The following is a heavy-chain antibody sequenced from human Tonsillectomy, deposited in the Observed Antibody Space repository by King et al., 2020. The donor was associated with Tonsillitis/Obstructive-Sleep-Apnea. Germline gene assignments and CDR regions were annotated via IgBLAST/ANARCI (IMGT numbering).Heavy chain of an antibody. CDR3: AKHPDGDCSGGSCRYGLDV. CDR1: GGSISSNY. Sequence: QLQESGPGLVKPSETLSLTCTVSGGSISSNYWSWFRPPPGKGLDWCGYIYYSGNTNYNPSLKSRVTISVDMSKNQFSLKLSSVSAADAAVYYCAKHPDGDCSGGSCRYGLDVWGQGTTVTVSS. J-gene: IGHJ6*02. D-gene: IGHD2-15*01. V-gene: IGHV4-59*08. CDR2: IYYSGNT.